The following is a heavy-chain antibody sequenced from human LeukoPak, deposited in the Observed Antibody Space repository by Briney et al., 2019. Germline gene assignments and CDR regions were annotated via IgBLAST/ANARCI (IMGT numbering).Heavy chain of an antibody. D-gene: IGHD1-14*01. CDR1: GGSISSGSYY. V-gene: IGHV4-39*07. J-gene: IGHJ6*03. CDR2: IYYSGST. CDR3: ARDRKYYYHMDV. Sequence: SETLSLTCTVSGGSISSGSYYWGWIRQPPGKGLEWIGSIYYSGSTYYNPSLKSRVTISVDTSKNQFSLNLTSLTAADTAVYYCARDRKYYYHMDVWGKGTTVTVSS.